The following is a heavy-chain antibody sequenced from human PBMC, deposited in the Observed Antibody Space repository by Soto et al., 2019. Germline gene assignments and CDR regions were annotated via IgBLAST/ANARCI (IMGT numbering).Heavy chain of an antibody. D-gene: IGHD3-16*01. CDR3: ARLNGGHVHY. V-gene: IGHV3-74*01. CDR1: GVTFSSCW. J-gene: IGHJ4*02. Sequence: PVVSLILSCSASGVTFSSCWIHWVRQAPGKGLVWVSRINSDGSSTSYADSVKGRFTISRDNAKNTLYLQMNSLRAEDTAVYYCARLNGGHVHYWGQGTMVTVSS. CDR2: INSDGSST.